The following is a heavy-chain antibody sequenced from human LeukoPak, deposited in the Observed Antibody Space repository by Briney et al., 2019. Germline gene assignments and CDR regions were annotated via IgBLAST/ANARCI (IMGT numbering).Heavy chain of an antibody. CDR2: IYYSGST. D-gene: IGHD3-3*02. V-gene: IGHV4-61*01. J-gene: IGHJ6*01. Sequence: SETLSLTCAVSGGSVSSGSSYWSWIRQPPGKGLEWIGYIYYSGSTNYNLSLKSRVTISLDTSKNQFSLKLSSVTAADTAVYYCGGETFSTTYIPTYYYG. CDR3: GGETFSTTYIPTYYYG. CDR1: GGSVSSGSSY.